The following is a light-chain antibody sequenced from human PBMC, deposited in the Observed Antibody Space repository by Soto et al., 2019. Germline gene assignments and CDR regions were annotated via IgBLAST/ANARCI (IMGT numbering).Light chain of an antibody. J-gene: IGKJ4*01. CDR3: QHYANWPLT. CDR2: GAS. Sequence: IVMTQSPATLSVSPGERATLSCRASQNIYSNIAWYQQRPGQTPRLLIYGASTRATGVPARFSGSASGTEFTLTITSLQSEDFAVYYCQHYANWPLTFGGGTKVESK. V-gene: IGKV3-15*01. CDR1: QNIYSN.